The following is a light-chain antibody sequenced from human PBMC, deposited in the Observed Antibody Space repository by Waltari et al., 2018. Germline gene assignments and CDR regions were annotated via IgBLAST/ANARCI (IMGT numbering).Light chain of an antibody. Sequence: DIRMTQSPSSLSASVGDRVTITCRASQSISNWLALYQQKPGKAPILLIYKASILKSGVPSRFSGGGSGTQFTLTISSLQPDDFATYYCQQYNTYSSFGQGTKLEIK. CDR1: QSISNW. CDR2: KAS. J-gene: IGKJ2*01. V-gene: IGKV1-5*03. CDR3: QQYNTYSS.